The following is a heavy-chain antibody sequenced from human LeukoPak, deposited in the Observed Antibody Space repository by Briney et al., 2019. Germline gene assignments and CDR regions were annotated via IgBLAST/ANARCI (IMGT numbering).Heavy chain of an antibody. D-gene: IGHD4-17*01. CDR3: ARDSGALDPYYYYGMDV. Sequence: QPGGSLRLSCAASGFTFSSYEMNWDRQAPGKGLEWVSYISSSGSTIYYADSVKGRFTISRDNAKNSLYLQMNSLRAEDTAVYYCARDSGALDPYYYYGMDVWGQGTTVTVSS. CDR1: GFTFSSYE. V-gene: IGHV3-48*03. CDR2: ISSSGSTI. J-gene: IGHJ6*02.